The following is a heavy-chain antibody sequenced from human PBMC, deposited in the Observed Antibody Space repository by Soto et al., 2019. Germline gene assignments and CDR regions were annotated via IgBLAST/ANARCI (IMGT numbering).Heavy chain of an antibody. Sequence: PSKTLALTCAVSGGSISSSNWWSWVRQPPGKGLEWIGEIYHSGSTNYNPSFKSRVTISVDKSKNQFSLKLSSVTAADTAVYYCASGYCSSTSCYTGYYYYGMDVWGQGTTVTVSS. CDR3: ASGYCSSTSCYTGYYYYGMDV. D-gene: IGHD2-2*02. J-gene: IGHJ6*02. CDR2: IYHSGST. CDR1: GGSISSSNW. V-gene: IGHV4-4*02.